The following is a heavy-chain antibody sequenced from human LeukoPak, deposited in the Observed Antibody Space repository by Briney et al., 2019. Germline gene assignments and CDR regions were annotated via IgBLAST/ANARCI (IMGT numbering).Heavy chain of an antibody. D-gene: IGHD6-13*01. V-gene: IGHV5-51*01. CDR2: IYPGDSDT. CDR3: ARQILYSSSWYYWFDP. Sequence: GESLKISCKGSGYSFTSYWIGWVRQMPGKGLEWMGIIYPGDSDTRYSPSFQGQVTISADKSISTAYLQWSSLEASDTAMYYCARQILYSSSWYYWFDPWGQGTLVTVSS. CDR1: GYSFTSYW. J-gene: IGHJ5*02.